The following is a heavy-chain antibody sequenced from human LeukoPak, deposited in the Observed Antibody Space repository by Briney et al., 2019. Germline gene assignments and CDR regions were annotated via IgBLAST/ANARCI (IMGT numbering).Heavy chain of an antibody. V-gene: IGHV1-18*01. D-gene: IGHD2-2*02. J-gene: IGHJ5*02. CDR1: GYTFTSYG. Sequence: ASVKVSCKASGYTFTSYGISWVRQAPGQGLEWMGWISAYNGNTNYARKLQGRVTMTTDTSTSTAYMELRSLRSDDTAVYYCARDPRYCSSTSCYKGYNWFDPWGQGTLVTVSS. CDR2: ISAYNGNT. CDR3: ARDPRYCSSTSCYKGYNWFDP.